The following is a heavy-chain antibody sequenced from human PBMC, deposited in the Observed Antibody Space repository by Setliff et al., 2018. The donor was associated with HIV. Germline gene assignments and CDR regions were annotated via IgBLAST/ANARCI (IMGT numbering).Heavy chain of an antibody. D-gene: IGHD3-10*01. CDR3: ARLGYVSGGFYKTLGPYYFDY. V-gene: IGHV4-39*01. Sequence: PSETLSLTCTVSGGSMSSSSYYWGWIRQTPDKGLEWIGIIYYSGATYYNPSLTSRVTISVDTSRNQFSLKLRSVTAADTAAYYCARLGYVSGGFYKTLGPYYFDYWGQGALVTVSS. J-gene: IGHJ4*02. CDR2: IYYSGAT. CDR1: GGSMSSSSYY.